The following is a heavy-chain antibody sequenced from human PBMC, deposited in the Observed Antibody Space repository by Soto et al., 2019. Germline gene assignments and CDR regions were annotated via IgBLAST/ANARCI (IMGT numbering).Heavy chain of an antibody. J-gene: IGHJ4*02. CDR1: GGSISSGDYY. Sequence: SETLSLTCTVSGGSISSGDYYWSWIRQPPGKGLEWIGYIYYSGSTYYNPSLKSRVTISVDTSKNQFSLKLSSVTAADTAVYYCASPSSSWRSFDYWGQGTLVTVSS. CDR3: ASPSSSWRSFDY. D-gene: IGHD6-13*01. CDR2: IYYSGST. V-gene: IGHV4-30-4*01.